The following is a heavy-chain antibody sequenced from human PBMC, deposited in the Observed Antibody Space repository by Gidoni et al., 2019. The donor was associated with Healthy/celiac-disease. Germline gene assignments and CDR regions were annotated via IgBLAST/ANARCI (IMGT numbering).Heavy chain of an antibody. CDR3: TTDPYSSSWNLGYYYGMDV. CDR1: GLTFSNAW. Sequence: EVQLVASGGGVVKPGGSLRLSCAASGLTFSNAWMSWVRQAPGKGLEWVGRIKSKTDGGTTDYAAPVKGRFTISRDDSKNTLYLQMNSLKTEDTAVYYCTTDPYSSSWNLGYYYGMDVWGQGTTVTVSS. J-gene: IGHJ6*02. D-gene: IGHD6-13*01. CDR2: IKSKTDGGTT. V-gene: IGHV3-15*01.